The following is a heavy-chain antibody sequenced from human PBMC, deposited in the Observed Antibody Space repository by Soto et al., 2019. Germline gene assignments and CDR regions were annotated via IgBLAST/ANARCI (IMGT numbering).Heavy chain of an antibody. CDR1: GYTFTSYY. CDR2: INPSGSST. V-gene: IGHV1-46*01. D-gene: IGHD3-22*01. J-gene: IGHJ6*02. Sequence: ASVKVSCKASGYTFTSYYMHWVRQAPGQGLEWMGIINPSGSSTSYAQKFQGRVTMTRDTSTSTVYMELSSLRSEDTAVYYCARGGYDSSGYYRYYYGMDVWGQGTTVTVSS. CDR3: ARGGYDSSGYYRYYYGMDV.